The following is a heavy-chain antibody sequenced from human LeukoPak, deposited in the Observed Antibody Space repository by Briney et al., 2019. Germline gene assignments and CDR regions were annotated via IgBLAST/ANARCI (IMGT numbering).Heavy chain of an antibody. J-gene: IGHJ6*03. V-gene: IGHV3-30*02. CDR1: GFSFSSYG. CDR2: IRSDGSNK. CDR3: AKEGYSRGYYSYYYMDV. D-gene: IGHD6-13*01. Sequence: GGSLRLSCAGSGFSFSSYGMHWVRQAPGKGLEWMAFIRSDGSNKYYADSVKGRFTISRDNSKNTLYVQMNSLRAEDTAVYYCAKEGYSRGYYSYYYMDVWGKGTTVTVSS.